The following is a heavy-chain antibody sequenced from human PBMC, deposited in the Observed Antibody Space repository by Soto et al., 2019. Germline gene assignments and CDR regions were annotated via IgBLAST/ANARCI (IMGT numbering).Heavy chain of an antibody. Sequence: GGSLRLSSATSGFSFSRNSMAWVRQSPGKGLEWVSAISDGSERIFYVDSVRGRFTISRDDSESKLFLQMDGLRADDTAIYHCVILALGKFDYWGQGILVTVSS. CDR3: VILALGKFDY. V-gene: IGHV3-23*01. CDR1: GFSFSRNS. CDR2: ISDGSERI. J-gene: IGHJ4*02. D-gene: IGHD1-26*01.